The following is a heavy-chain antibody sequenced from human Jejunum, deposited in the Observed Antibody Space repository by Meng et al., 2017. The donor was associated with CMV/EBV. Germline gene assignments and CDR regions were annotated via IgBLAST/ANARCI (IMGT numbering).Heavy chain of an antibody. D-gene: IGHD1-26*01. CDR2: ISAYNGNT. Sequence: QAQLLQSGGGVKKPGASVKVSCKASGYTFTNYGITWVRQAPGQGLEWMGWISAYNGNTNYAQTLQGRLTMTTDTSTSTAYMELRSLRSDDTAVYYCARVEVGITSGDYWGQGTLVTVSS. J-gene: IGHJ4*02. CDR1: GYTFTNYG. V-gene: IGHV1-18*01. CDR3: ARVEVGITSGDY.